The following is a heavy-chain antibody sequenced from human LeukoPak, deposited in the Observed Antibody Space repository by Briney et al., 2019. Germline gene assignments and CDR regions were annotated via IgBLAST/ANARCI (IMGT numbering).Heavy chain of an antibody. Sequence: SETLSLTCTVSGGSISSYYWSWIRQPPGKGLEWIGYIYYSGSTNYNPSLKSRVAISVDTSKNQFSLKLSSVTAADTAVYYCARGDYYGSGHFDYWGQGTLVTVSS. CDR3: ARGDYYGSGHFDY. J-gene: IGHJ4*02. D-gene: IGHD3-10*01. CDR1: GGSISSYY. CDR2: IYYSGST. V-gene: IGHV4-59*01.